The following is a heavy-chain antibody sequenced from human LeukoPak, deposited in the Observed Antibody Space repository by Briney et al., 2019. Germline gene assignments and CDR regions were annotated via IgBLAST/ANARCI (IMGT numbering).Heavy chain of an antibody. Sequence: ASVNVSCQASGCTFPGYYMHWVRPAPGQGLEWMGWINPNSGGTNYAQKLQGRVTMTRDTSISTAYMELSRLRSDDTAVYYCARLDDSSGYYYGGDYWGQGTLVTVSS. CDR1: GCTFPGYY. V-gene: IGHV1-2*02. CDR3: ARLDDSSGYYYGGDY. CDR2: INPNSGGT. J-gene: IGHJ4*02. D-gene: IGHD3-22*01.